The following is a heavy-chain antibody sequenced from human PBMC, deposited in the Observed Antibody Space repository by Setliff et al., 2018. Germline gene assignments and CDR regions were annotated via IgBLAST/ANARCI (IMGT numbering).Heavy chain of an antibody. J-gene: IGHJ6*03. CDR3: ARERGDIASTTSYYYHMGV. V-gene: IGHV1-69*05. Sequence: ASVKVSCKASGGAFRSYGITWVRQAPGQGLEWMGGIIPIFGTTDYAQKLQGRVTITTDESTSTAYMEMSSLRSEDTAVYYCARERGDIASTTSYYYHMGVSGTGTTFAVSS. CDR2: IIPIFGTT. CDR1: GGAFRSYG. D-gene: IGHD5-12*01.